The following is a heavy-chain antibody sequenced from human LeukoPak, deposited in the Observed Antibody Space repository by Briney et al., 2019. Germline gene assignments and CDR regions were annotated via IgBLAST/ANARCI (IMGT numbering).Heavy chain of an antibody. D-gene: IGHD6-6*01. CDR2: ILYDGGNK. V-gene: IGHV3-30*18. Sequence: GGSLRLSCAASGFTFSNYGMHWVRQAPGKGLEWVAVILYDGGNKYYADSVKGRFTISRDNSKNTLYLQMNSLRAEVKAVYYRAKDWGSSDAFDIWGQGTMVTVSS. CDR3: AKDWGSSDAFDI. J-gene: IGHJ3*02. CDR1: GFTFSNYG.